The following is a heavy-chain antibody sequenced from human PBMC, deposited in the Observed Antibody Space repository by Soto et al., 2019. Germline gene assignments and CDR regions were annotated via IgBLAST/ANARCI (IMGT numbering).Heavy chain of an antibody. CDR2: ISPSGDYA. CDR3: VKATSGGLLYYGMEV. CDR1: GFTFSTIA. Sequence: EVQLLESGGGVEQPGGSLRLSCAASGFTFSTIAMAWVRQAPGKGLEWVSSISPSGDYAYFADSVKGRFTMSRDNSKNTVYLQLDSLRVEDTATYYCVKATSGGLLYYGMEVWGQGTTVTVSS. J-gene: IGHJ6*02. D-gene: IGHD1-26*01. V-gene: IGHV3-23*01.